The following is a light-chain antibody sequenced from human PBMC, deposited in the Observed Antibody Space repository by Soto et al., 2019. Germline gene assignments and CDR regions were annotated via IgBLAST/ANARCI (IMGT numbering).Light chain of an antibody. Sequence: KASLSRTHIQSVSNIYLAWFQQKPGQTPRLLIYGASTRATGIPGRFSGSGSGTVFTLTIGCVQSVEFAVYCCPEFNNWAPITFGPGTRLEIK. CDR2: GAS. V-gene: IGKV3-15*01. CDR1: QSVSNIY. CDR3: PEFNNWAPIT. J-gene: IGKJ5*01.